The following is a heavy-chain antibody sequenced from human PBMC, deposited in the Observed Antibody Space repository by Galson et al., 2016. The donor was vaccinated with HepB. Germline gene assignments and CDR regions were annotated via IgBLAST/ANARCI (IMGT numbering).Heavy chain of an antibody. CDR2: TYYRSKWYN. D-gene: IGHD3-10*01. J-gene: IGHJ6*02. CDR3: ARELNSMVRGIILYYYGLDV. CDR1: GDSVSRDSAT. Sequence: CAISGDSVSRDSATWNWIRQSPSRGLEWLGRTYYRSKWYNDYAVSVKSRISINPDTSKNQFSLQLKSVTPEDTAVYYCARELNSMVRGIILYYYGLDVWGQGTTVTVFS. V-gene: IGHV6-1*01.